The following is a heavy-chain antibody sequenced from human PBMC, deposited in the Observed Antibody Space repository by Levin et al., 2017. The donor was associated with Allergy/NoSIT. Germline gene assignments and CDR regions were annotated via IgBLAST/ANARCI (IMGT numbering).Heavy chain of an antibody. D-gene: IGHD3-10*01. V-gene: IGHV3-43D*03. CDR2: VSWDGGSA. Sequence: GESLNISCAASGFIFDDYAMHWVRQAPGKGLEWVSLVSWDGGSAYYADSVKGRFTISRDNSKNSLYLQMHTLRAEDTALYYCAKDKLSHAPSGIDYWGQGTLVTVSS. CDR3: AKDKLSHAPSGIDY. CDR1: GFIFDDYA. J-gene: IGHJ4*02.